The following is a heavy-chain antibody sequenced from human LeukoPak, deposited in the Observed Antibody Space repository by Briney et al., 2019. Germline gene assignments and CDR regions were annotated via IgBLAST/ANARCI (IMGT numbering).Heavy chain of an antibody. CDR2: ISSSGSTI. J-gene: IGHJ4*02. D-gene: IGHD4-17*01. V-gene: IGHV3-48*04. Sequence: GGSLRLSCAASGFTFSTSGMHWVRQAPGKGLEWVSYISSSGSTIYYADSVKGRFTISRDNAKNSLYLQMNSLRAEDTAVYYCARDEGEYGDFEKGDYWGQGTLVTVSS. CDR3: ARDEGEYGDFEKGDY. CDR1: GFTFSTSG.